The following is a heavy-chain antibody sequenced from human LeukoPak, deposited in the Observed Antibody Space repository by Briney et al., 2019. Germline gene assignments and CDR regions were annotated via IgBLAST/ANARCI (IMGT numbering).Heavy chain of an antibody. J-gene: IGHJ6*02. Sequence: GGSLRLSCAASGFTFSDYYMSWIRQAPGKGLEWVPYISSSGSTIYYADSVKGRFTISRDNAKNSLYLQMNSLRAEDTAVYYCAILPCPDIRSDYYCYGMDVWGQGTTVTVSS. CDR1: GFTFSDYY. CDR2: ISSSGSTI. V-gene: IGHV3-11*01. CDR3: AILPCPDIRSDYYCYGMDV. D-gene: IGHD2-15*01.